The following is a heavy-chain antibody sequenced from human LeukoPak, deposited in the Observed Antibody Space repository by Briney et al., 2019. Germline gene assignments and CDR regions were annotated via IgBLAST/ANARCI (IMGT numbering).Heavy chain of an antibody. J-gene: IGHJ4*02. V-gene: IGHV3-21*01. CDR1: GFTFSSHS. CDR2: FGTRSSSI. D-gene: IGHD5-24*01. Sequence: GGSLRLSCAASGFTFSSHSMYWVRQAPGKGLEWVSSFGTRSSSIYYADSVKGRFTISRDNARNSLYLQMNSLKAEDTAVYYCARERDEGFDYWGQGTLVTVSS. CDR3: ARERDEGFDY.